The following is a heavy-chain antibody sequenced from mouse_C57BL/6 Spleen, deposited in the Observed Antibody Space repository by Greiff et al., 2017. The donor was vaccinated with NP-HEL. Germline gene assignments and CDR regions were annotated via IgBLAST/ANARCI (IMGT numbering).Heavy chain of an antibody. D-gene: IGHD2-2*01. Sequence: EVQLQQSGPELVKPGASVKIPCKASGYTFTDYNMDWVKQSHGKSLEWIGDINPNNGGTIYNQKFKGKATLTVDKSSSTAYMELRSLTSEDTAVYYCAREGYANWYFDVWGTGTTVTVSS. V-gene: IGHV1-18*01. CDR2: INPNNGGT. J-gene: IGHJ1*03. CDR3: AREGYANWYFDV. CDR1: GYTFTDYN.